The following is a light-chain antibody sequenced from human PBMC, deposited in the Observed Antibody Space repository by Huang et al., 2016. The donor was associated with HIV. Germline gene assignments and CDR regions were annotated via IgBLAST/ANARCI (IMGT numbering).Light chain of an antibody. Sequence: IQLTQSPSSLSASVGDRVTITCRASQGINSYLAWYQKKPGQAPKLLIYAASTLQSGVPSRFSGSGSETDFTLTISSLQPEDFATYHCQQLNSYPPTFGQGTKVEIK. CDR1: QGINSY. CDR3: QQLNSYPPT. J-gene: IGKJ1*01. CDR2: AAS. V-gene: IGKV1-9*01.